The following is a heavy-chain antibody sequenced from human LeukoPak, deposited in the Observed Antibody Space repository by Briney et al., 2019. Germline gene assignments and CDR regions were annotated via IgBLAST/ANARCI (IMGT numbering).Heavy chain of an antibody. Sequence: SETLSLTCAVYGGSFSGYFWSWIRQPPGKGLEWIGEVNHSGRTNYNPSLKSRVTISVDPSKNQFSLKLSSVTAADTAVYYCARDLLNEGNHLDYWGQGTLVTVSS. CDR2: VNHSGRT. V-gene: IGHV4-34*01. D-gene: IGHD4-23*01. CDR3: ARDLLNEGNHLDY. CDR1: GGSFSGYF. J-gene: IGHJ4*02.